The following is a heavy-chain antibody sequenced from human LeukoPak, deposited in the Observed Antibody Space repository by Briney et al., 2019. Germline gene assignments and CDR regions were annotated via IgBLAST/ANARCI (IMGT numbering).Heavy chain of an antibody. Sequence: GGSLRLSCAASGFTFSSYAMSWVRQAPGKGLEWVSAISGSGGSTYYADSVKGRFTISRDNSKNALYLQMNSLRAEDTAVYYCAKGTRMYSGSQEADWGQGTLDTVSS. CDR2: ISGSGGST. V-gene: IGHV3-23*01. D-gene: IGHD3-10*01. CDR3: AKGTRMYSGSQEAD. J-gene: IGHJ4*02. CDR1: GFTFSSYA.